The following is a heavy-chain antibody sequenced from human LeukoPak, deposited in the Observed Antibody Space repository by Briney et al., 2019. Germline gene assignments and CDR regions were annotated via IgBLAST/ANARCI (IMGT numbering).Heavy chain of an antibody. CDR3: ASIPMTTVTTRMSYTIDY. Sequence: SVKVSCKASGGTFSSYAISWVRQAPGQGLEWMGRIIPILGIANYARKFQGRVTITADKSTSTAYMELSSLRSEDTAVYYCASIPMTTVTTRMSYTIDYWGQGTLVTVSS. V-gene: IGHV1-69*04. D-gene: IGHD4-17*01. J-gene: IGHJ4*02. CDR2: IIPILGIA. CDR1: GGTFSSYA.